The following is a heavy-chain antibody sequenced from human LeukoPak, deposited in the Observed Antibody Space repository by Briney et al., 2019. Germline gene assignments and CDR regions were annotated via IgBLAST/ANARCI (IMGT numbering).Heavy chain of an antibody. CDR3: ARGIAARFQITLVRPYYYYMDV. D-gene: IGHD6-6*01. CDR1: GGSFSAYY. V-gene: IGHV4-34*01. CDR2: INHIGTT. J-gene: IGHJ6*03. Sequence: SETLSLTWPVNGGSFSAYYCSWIRHPPGKWMEWIGEINHIGTTNSNPSLKSRVTISVATSKPQFSLKLSSVTSSDTAVYYCARGIAARFQITLVRPYYYYMDVWGKGTTVTVPS.